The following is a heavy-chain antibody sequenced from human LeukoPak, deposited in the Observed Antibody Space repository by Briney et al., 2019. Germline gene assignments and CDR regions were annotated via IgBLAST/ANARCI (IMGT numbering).Heavy chain of an antibody. CDR1: GYSLTAYY. D-gene: IGHD2-2*03. CDR3: ARDGFPDY. V-gene: IGHV1-2*06. Sequence: ASVKVSCKASGYSLTAYYIHWVRQAPGQGLEWMGRINPTSGGTDYAQNFQGRVTMTRDTSINTAYMELSRLRSDDTAIYYCARDGFPDYWGQGTLVIVSS. J-gene: IGHJ4*02. CDR2: INPTSGGT.